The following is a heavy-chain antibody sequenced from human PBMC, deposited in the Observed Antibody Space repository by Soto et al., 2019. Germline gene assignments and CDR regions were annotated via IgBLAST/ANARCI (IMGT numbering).Heavy chain of an antibody. CDR1: GFTLSAYA. V-gene: IGHV3-23*01. CDR2: IGNSGAT. D-gene: IGHD2-15*01. CDR3: VKGRLGYCGGNTCAEQ. Sequence: EVQLLESGGDLVQPGGYLRLSCAASGFTLSAYAMDWVRQAPGKGLEWVSSIGNSGATFYSASVKGRFTISRDDSKNTLYLQMTKLRAEDTALYYCVKGRLGYCGGNTCAEQWGQGTLVTVSS. J-gene: IGHJ4*02.